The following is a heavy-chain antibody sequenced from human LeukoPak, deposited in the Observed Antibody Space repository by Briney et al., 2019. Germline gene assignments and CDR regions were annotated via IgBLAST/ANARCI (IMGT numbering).Heavy chain of an antibody. CDR1: GFTFSDYY. V-gene: IGHV3-11*01. CDR2: ISGTGTTT. CDR3: ARDNPLSH. Sequence: GGSLRLSCAASGFTFSDYYMYWIRQAPGKGLEWVSYISGTGTTTYYADSVRGRFTISRDNARSSLYLHTSSLRAEDTAVYYCARDNPLSHWGQGTLVTVSS. D-gene: IGHD1-14*01. J-gene: IGHJ4*02.